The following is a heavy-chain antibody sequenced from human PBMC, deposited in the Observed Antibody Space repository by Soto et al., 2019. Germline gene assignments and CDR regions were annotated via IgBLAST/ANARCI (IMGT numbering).Heavy chain of an antibody. CDR3: ASAYMNDVGSTSFDY. V-gene: IGHV4-30-2*01. Sequence: QLQLQESGSGLVKPSQTLSLTCAVSGGSISSGGYSWSWIRQPPGKGLEWIGYIYHSGSTYYNPSLKSRVTISVDRSKNQFSLKLRSVTAADTAVYYCASAYMNDVGSTSFDYWGQGTLVTVSS. CDR2: IYHSGST. D-gene: IGHD2-2*01. CDR1: GGSISSGGYS. J-gene: IGHJ4*02.